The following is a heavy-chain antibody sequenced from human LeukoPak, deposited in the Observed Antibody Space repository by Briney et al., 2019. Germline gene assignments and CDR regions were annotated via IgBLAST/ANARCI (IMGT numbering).Heavy chain of an antibody. D-gene: IGHD6-6*01. Sequence: SETLSLTSTVSGGSINSYYWTWIRQPAGSGLEWIGRIYNSGTTDYNPSLRTRVTISVDASRNQFSLNLSSVTAADTAVYYCARWSGSVTARNYYYYMDVWGEGTTVTVSS. CDR2: IYNSGTT. CDR3: ARWSGSVTARNYYYYMDV. CDR1: GGSINSYY. V-gene: IGHV4-4*07. J-gene: IGHJ6*03.